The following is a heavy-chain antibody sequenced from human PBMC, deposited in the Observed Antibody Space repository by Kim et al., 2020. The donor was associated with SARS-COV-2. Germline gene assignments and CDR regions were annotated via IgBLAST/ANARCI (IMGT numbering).Heavy chain of an antibody. Sequence: GGSLRLSCAASGFTFSDYYMSWIRQAPGKGLEWVSYISSSGSTIYYADSVKGRFTISRDNAKNSLYLQMNSLRAEDTAVYYCARVYYYDTPYYFAYWGQGTLVTVSS. CDR2: ISSSGSTI. V-gene: IGHV3-11*04. J-gene: IGHJ4*02. CDR3: ARVYYYDTPYYFAY. CDR1: GFTFSDYY. D-gene: IGHD3-22*01.